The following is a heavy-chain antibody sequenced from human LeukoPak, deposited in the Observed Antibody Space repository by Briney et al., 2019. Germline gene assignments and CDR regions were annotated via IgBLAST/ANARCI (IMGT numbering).Heavy chain of an antibody. CDR2: ISSSGGST. J-gene: IGHJ4*02. CDR3: ARVGYSSGWYRN. D-gene: IGHD6-19*01. Sequence: GGSLRLSCSASEFTFSNYAMHWVRQAPGKGLEYVSPISSSGGSTHYTDSVKGRFTISRDNSKNTLDLQMSSPRAEDTAVYYCARVGYSSGWYRNWGQGTLVTVSS. CDR1: EFTFSNYA. V-gene: IGHV3-64D*09.